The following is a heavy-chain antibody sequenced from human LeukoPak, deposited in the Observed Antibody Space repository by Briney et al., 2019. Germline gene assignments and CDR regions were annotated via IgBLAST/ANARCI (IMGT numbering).Heavy chain of an antibody. CDR3: AYTNNLKY. J-gene: IGHJ4*02. V-gene: IGHV3-7*01. CDR2: IKHDGSEK. CDR1: GLTLSGQW. Sequence: GGSLRLSCAASGLTLSGQWMNWVRQAPGQGLEWVANIKHDGSEKYYVDSVKGRFTISRDDAKNSLSLQMNSVRAEDTAVYYCAYTNNLKYWGQGTLVTVSS. D-gene: IGHD3-16*01.